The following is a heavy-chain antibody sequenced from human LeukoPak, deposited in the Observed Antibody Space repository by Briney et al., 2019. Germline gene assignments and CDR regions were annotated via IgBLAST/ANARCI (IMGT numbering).Heavy chain of an antibody. CDR3: AKGGDYYDSSGPEYYFDY. J-gene: IGHJ4*02. V-gene: IGHV3-33*06. Sequence: GGSLRLSCAASGFTFSSYGMHWVRQAPGKGLEWVAVIWYDGSNKYYADSVKGRFTISRDNSKNTLYLQMNSLRAEDTAVYYCAKGGDYYDSSGPEYYFDYWGQGTLVTVSS. CDR1: GFTFSSYG. D-gene: IGHD3-22*01. CDR2: IWYDGSNK.